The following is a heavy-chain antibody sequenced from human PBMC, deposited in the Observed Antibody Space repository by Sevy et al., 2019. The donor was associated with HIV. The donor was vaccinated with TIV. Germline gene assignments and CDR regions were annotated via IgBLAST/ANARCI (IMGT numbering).Heavy chain of an antibody. D-gene: IGHD4-17*01. CDR1: GGSISSYY. CDR2: IYTSGST. V-gene: IGHV4-4*07. J-gene: IGHJ6*02. CDR3: ARAMAGDYGDYVFPALPKDYYYYYGMDV. Sequence: SETLSLTCTVSGGSISSYYWSWIRQPAGKGLEWIGRIYTSGSTNYNPSLKSRVTMSVDTSKNQFSLKLSSVTAADTAVYYCARAMAGDYGDYVFPALPKDYYYYYGMDVWGQGTTVTVS.